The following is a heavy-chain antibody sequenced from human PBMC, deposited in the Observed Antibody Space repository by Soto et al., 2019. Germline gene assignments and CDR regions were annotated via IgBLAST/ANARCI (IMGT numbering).Heavy chain of an antibody. CDR2: IYPGDSDT. CDR1: GYSFTSYW. J-gene: IGHJ6*02. V-gene: IGHV5-51*01. CDR3: ARFSGITIFGVVARRHYYYGMDV. D-gene: IGHD3-3*01. Sequence: GESLKISCKGSGYSFTSYWIGWVRQMPGKGLEWMGIIYPGDSDTRYSPSFQGQVTISADKSISTAYLQWSSLKASDTAMYYCARFSGITIFGVVARRHYYYGMDVWGQGTTVTVSS.